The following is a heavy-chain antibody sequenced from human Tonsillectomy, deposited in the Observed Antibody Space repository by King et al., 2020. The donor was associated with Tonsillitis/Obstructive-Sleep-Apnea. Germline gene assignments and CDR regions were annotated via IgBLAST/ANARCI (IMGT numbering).Heavy chain of an antibody. CDR1: GGTFSSYG. CDR2: IIPFLGIA. Sequence: VQLVESGAEVKKPGSSVKVSCKASGGTFSSYGISWVRQAPGQGLEWMGGIIPFLGIANYAQKFQGRVTIIADKSTSTAYMEMSSLRSEDTAVYYCARGRASTRGYSCYDSPQYHYYPLAFWGLATTVTVSS. CDR3: ARGRASTRGYSCYDSPQYHYYPLAF. D-gene: IGHD5-12*01. V-gene: IGHV1-69*10. J-gene: IGHJ6*02.